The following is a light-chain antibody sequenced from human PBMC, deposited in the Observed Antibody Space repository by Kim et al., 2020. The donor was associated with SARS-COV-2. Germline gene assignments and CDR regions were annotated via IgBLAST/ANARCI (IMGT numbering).Light chain of an antibody. J-gene: IGLJ3*02. V-gene: IGLV1-44*01. Sequence: QSVLVQPPSASGTPGQRVTISCSVINSHIGSNPISWYQQAPGAAPKLLIYSNDQRPSGVPARFSGSKSGASASLAISGLQSEDEADYYCAVWDDSLNGRVFGGGTQLTVL. CDR3: AVWDDSLNGRV. CDR1: NSHIGSNP. CDR2: SND.